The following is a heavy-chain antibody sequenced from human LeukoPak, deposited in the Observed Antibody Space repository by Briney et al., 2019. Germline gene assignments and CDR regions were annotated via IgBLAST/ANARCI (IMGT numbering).Heavy chain of an antibody. CDR2: ISSGGST. J-gene: IGHJ4*02. V-gene: IGHV3-23*01. D-gene: IGHD3-16*01. Sequence: GGSLRLSCAGSGFTLSSYAMSWVRQAPGKGLEWVSLISSGGSTYYADSVKGRFTISRDNSKNTLYLQMNSLRAEDTAVYYCAEDGGDSSGHELFDYRGQGTLVTVSS. CDR3: AEDGGDSSGHELFDY. CDR1: GFTLSSYA.